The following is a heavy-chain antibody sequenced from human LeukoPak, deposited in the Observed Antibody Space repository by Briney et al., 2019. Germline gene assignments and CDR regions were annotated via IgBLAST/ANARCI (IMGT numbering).Heavy chain of an antibody. CDR3: ARDEMEQWLVLVDY. V-gene: IGHV1-18*04. Sequence: ASVKVSCKASGYTFTSYGISWVRQAPGQGLEWMGWISAYNGNTNYAQKLQGRVTMTTDASTSTAYMELRSLRSDDTAVYYCARDEMEQWLVLVDYWGQGTLVTVSS. CDR1: GYTFTSYG. CDR2: ISAYNGNT. D-gene: IGHD6-19*01. J-gene: IGHJ4*02.